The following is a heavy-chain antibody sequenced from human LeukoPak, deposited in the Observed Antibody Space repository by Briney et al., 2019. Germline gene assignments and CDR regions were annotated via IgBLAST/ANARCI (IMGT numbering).Heavy chain of an antibody. J-gene: IGHJ4*02. D-gene: IGHD4-17*01. CDR3: AKDDLYGKFDY. Sequence: GGSLRLSCAASGFTFSDYYMAWIRQAPGKGLEWVSYISNSGSTTYYADSVKGRFTISRDNSKHTMYLQMNSLRAEDTAVYYCAKDDLYGKFDYWGQGTLATVSS. CDR1: GFTFSDYY. CDR2: ISNSGSTT. V-gene: IGHV3-11*01.